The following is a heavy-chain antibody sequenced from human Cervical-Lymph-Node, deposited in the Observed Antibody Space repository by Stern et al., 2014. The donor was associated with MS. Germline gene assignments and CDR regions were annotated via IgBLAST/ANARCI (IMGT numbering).Heavy chain of an antibody. CDR1: GYSFTLYW. Sequence: VQLVQSGAEMKKPGESLKISCKGSGYSFTLYWIGWVRQMHGKGLECRGIIYPGASDTRYCLSFQGQVTISADKSISTAYLQWSSLKASDTAMYYCAALVRGSYFYWGQGTLVTVSS. CDR2: IYPGASDT. V-gene: IGHV5-51*01. J-gene: IGHJ4*02. CDR3: AALVRGSYFY. D-gene: IGHD1-26*01.